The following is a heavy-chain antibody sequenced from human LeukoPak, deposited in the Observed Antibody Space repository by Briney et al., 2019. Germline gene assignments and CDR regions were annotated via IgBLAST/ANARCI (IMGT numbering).Heavy chain of an antibody. Sequence: GGSLRLSCAASGFTFSSYDMHWVRQATGKGLEWVSAIGTAGDTYYPGSVKGRFTISRENAKNSLYLQVNSLRAGDTAVYYCARSSSTSLYDVWGRGTTVTVSS. CDR2: IGTAGDT. CDR1: GFTFSSYD. D-gene: IGHD2-2*01. CDR3: ARSSSTSLYDV. V-gene: IGHV3-13*01. J-gene: IGHJ6*02.